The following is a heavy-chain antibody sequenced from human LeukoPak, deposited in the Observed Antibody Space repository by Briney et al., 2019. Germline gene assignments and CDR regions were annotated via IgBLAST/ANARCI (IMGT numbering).Heavy chain of an antibody. J-gene: IGHJ4*02. CDR1: GFTFSNAW. CDR2: IKSKTGGGST. CDR3: TTDHLQPHCDY. V-gene: IGHV3-15*01. Sequence: GGSLRLSCAASGFTFSNAWMSWVRQAPGKGLEWVGRIKSKTGGGSTDYAAPVKGRFTISSYDSKNTLYLQMNSLKTDDTAVYYRTTDHLQPHCDYWGQGTLVTVPS.